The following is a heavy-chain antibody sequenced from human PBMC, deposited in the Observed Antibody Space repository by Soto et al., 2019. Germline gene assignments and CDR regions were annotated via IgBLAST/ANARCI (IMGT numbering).Heavy chain of an antibody. CDR1: GFSFSDYY. CDR3: ARGDDYNNSDAFDI. CDR2: ISGTGSTT. J-gene: IGHJ3*02. Sequence: QVELVESGGGLVKPGGSLRLSCAASGFSFSDYYMTWIRQAPGKGMEWLSYISGTGSTTYYGDSVKGRFIISRDNAKNSLYLQMNSLRAEDTAVYYCARGDDYNNSDAFDIWGQGTMVTVSS. V-gene: IGHV3-11*01. D-gene: IGHD4-4*01.